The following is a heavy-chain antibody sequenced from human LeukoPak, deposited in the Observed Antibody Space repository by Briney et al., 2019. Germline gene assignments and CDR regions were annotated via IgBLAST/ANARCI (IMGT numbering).Heavy chain of an antibody. J-gene: IGHJ3*02. CDR3: ARGDFIMIVVVISAFDI. V-gene: IGHV3-30-3*01. Sequence: GGSLRLSCAASGFTFSSYAMHWVRQAPGKGLEWVAVISYDGSNKYYADSVKGRFTISRDNSKNTLYLQMNSLRAEDTAVYYCARGDFIMIVVVISAFDIWGQGTMVTVSS. D-gene: IGHD3-22*01. CDR1: GFTFSSYA. CDR2: ISYDGSNK.